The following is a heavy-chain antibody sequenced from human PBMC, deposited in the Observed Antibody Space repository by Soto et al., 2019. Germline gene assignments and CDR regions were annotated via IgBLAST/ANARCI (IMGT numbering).Heavy chain of an antibody. J-gene: IGHJ4*02. CDR3: ARDLEVGARFDY. Sequence: QVQLVESGGGVVQPGRSLRLSCAASGFTFNNYAMHWVRQAPGKGLEWVAVISYDGFKKYYADSVKGRFTISRDISKNTLDLHMNSLRAEDTAIYYCARDLEVGARFDYWGQGTLVTVSS. CDR2: ISYDGFKK. CDR1: GFTFNNYA. V-gene: IGHV3-30-3*01.